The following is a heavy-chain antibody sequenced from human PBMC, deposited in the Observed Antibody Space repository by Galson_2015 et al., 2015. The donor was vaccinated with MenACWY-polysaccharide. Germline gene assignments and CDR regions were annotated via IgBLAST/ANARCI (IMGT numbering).Heavy chain of an antibody. V-gene: IGHV4-59*01. CDR3: ARGFGTYYSGWYFDY. Sequence: SETLSLTCTVSSASMTTYYWSWIRQPPGKGLEWIGYVYYNGDTNYNPSLKSRFTISVDTSKNQFSLKLGSVTTADTAVYYCARGFGTYYSGWYFDYWGQGTLVTVSS. CDR2: VYYNGDT. D-gene: IGHD6-19*01. J-gene: IGHJ4*02. CDR1: SASMTTYY.